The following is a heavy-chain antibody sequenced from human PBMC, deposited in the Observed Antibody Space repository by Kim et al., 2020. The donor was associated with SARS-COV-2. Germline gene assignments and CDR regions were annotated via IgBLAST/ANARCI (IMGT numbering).Heavy chain of an antibody. V-gene: IGHV4-59*08. J-gene: IGHJ4*02. CDR3: ARRRRYVAWFLPDY. Sequence: TPSLWSRVTISVDTSKNHVSLTLSSVTAADTAVYYCARRRRYVAWFLPDYWGQGTLVTVSS. D-gene: IGHD3-9*01.